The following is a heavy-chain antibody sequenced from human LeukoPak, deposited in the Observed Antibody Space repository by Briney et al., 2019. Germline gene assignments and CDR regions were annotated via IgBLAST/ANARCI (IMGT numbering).Heavy chain of an antibody. Sequence: ASVKVSCKASGYTFTSYYMHWVRQAPGQGLEWMGIINPSGGSTSYAQKFQGRVTMTRDTSTSTVYMELSSLRSEDTAVYYCARGQYCSSTSCSIGSYWFDPWGQGTLVTVSS. CDR2: INPSGGST. D-gene: IGHD2-2*01. CDR1: GYTFTSYY. J-gene: IGHJ5*02. V-gene: IGHV1-46*01. CDR3: ARGQYCSSTSCSIGSYWFDP.